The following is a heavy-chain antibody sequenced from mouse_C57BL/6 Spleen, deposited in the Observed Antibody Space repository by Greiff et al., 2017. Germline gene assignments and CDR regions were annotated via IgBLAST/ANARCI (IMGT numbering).Heavy chain of an antibody. Sequence: EVMLVESGGGLVQPGGSLSLSCAASGFTFTDYYMSWVRQPPGKALEWLGFIRNKANGYTTEYSASVKGRFTISRDNSQSILYLQMNALRAEDSATYDCARRTTAYFDYWGQGTTLTVSS. CDR3: ARRTTAYFDY. V-gene: IGHV7-3*01. D-gene: IGHD1-2*01. J-gene: IGHJ2*01. CDR2: IRNKANGYTT. CDR1: GFTFTDYY.